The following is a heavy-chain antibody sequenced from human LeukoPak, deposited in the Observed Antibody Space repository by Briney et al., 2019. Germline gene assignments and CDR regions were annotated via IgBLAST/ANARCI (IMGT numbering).Heavy chain of an antibody. D-gene: IGHD3-22*01. V-gene: IGHV1-18*01. J-gene: IGHJ4*02. CDR1: GYTFTSYG. CDR3: ARVRGYYDSSGYYYLFEDY. Sequence: GASVKVSCKASGYTFTSYGISWVRQAPGQGLEWMGWINAYNGNTNYAQKLQGRVTMTTDTSTSTAYMELSSLRSEDTAVYYCARVRGYYDSSGYYYLFEDYWGQGTLVTVSS. CDR2: INAYNGNT.